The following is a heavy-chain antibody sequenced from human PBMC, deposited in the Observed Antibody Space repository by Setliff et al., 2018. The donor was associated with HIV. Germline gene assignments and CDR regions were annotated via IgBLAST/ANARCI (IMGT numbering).Heavy chain of an antibody. Sequence: PSETLSLTCTVSGGSFSTYYWSWIRQPAGEGLEYIGRVHSTGTTIYNPSLKSRVTMSVATSKTQLSLKLRSVTAADTAVYYCARARITMTGGRLEPYVFDRWGQGIKVTVSS. CDR2: VHSTGTT. CDR1: GGSFSTYY. CDR3: ARARITMTGGRLEPYVFDR. J-gene: IGHJ3*01. V-gene: IGHV4-4*07. D-gene: IGHD3-22*01.